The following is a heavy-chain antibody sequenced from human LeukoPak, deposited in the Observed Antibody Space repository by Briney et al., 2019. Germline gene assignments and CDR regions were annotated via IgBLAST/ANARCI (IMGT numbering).Heavy chain of an antibody. Sequence: GGSLRLSCAASGFTFSDHYMTWIRQAPGKGLEWVSFISSSGSSKYYADSVKGRFTISRDNAKNSLYLQMYSLRAEDSAIYYCARDRHAMVRGVSNDYWGQGTLVTVSS. D-gene: IGHD3-10*01. CDR2: ISSSGSSK. CDR1: GFTFSDHY. V-gene: IGHV3-11*01. J-gene: IGHJ4*02. CDR3: ARDRHAMVRGVSNDY.